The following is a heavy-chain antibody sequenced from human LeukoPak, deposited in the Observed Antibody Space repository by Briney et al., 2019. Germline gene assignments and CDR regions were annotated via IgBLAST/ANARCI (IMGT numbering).Heavy chain of an antibody. V-gene: IGHV1-2*02. Sequence: ASVKVSCKASGYTFTGYYMHWVRQAPGQGLEWKGWINPNSGGTNYAQNFQGRVTMTRDTSISTAYMELSRLRSDDTALYYCARASGRYSDAFDIWGQGTMVTVFS. D-gene: IGHD1-26*01. CDR3: ARASGRYSDAFDI. CDR1: GYTFTGYY. CDR2: INPNSGGT. J-gene: IGHJ3*02.